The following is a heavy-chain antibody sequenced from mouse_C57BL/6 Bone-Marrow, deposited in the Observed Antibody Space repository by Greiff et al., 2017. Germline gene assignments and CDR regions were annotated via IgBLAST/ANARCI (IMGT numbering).Heavy chain of an antibody. Sequence: QVQLQQPGAELVMPGASVKLSCKASGYTFTSYWMHWVKQRPGQGLEWIGEIDPSDSYTNYNQKFKGKSTLTVDKSSSTAYMQLSSLTSEDTAVYYCARSRGFAYWVQGTLVTVSA. CDR3: ARSRGFAY. CDR1: GYTFTSYW. V-gene: IGHV1-69*01. J-gene: IGHJ3*01. CDR2: IDPSDSYT.